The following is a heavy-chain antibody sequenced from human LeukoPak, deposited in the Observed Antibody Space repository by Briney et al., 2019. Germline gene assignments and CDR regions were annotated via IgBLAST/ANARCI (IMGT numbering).Heavy chain of an antibody. Sequence: ASVKVSCKASGYTFTSYAMHWVRQAPGQRLEWMGWINAGNGNTKYSQKFQGRVTITRDTSASTAYMELSSLRSEDTAVYYCASPGPRYCSGGSCYSFHYYGMDVWGQGTTVTVSS. V-gene: IGHV1-3*01. CDR1: GYTFTSYA. CDR3: ASPGPRYCSGGSCYSFHYYGMDV. J-gene: IGHJ6*02. CDR2: INAGNGNT. D-gene: IGHD2-15*01.